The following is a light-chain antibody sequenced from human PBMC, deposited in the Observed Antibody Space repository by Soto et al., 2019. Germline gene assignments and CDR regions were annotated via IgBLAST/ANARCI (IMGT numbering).Light chain of an antibody. CDR3: QAWDDSTSVV. J-gene: IGLJ2*01. Sequence: SYELSQPPSVSVSPGQTATISCSGEKLGDYYAAWYQQKPGQSTILVIYLDSKRPSGLPERFSGSASGNTAILTISGTQAMDEAHYYCQAWDDSTSVVFGGGTMLTGL. V-gene: IGLV3-1*01. CDR2: LDS. CDR1: KLGDYY.